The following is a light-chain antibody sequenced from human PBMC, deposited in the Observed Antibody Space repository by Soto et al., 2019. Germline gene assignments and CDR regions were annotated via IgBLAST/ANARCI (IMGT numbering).Light chain of an antibody. CDR3: LQRRSWPLT. V-gene: IGKV3-11*01. CDR1: QSVSSY. CDR2: DAS. J-gene: IGKJ4*01. Sequence: EIVLTQSPATLSLSPGERATLSCRASQSVSSYLAWYQQKPGQAPRLLIYDASNRATGIPARFSGSGSGTDFTLTISSLVPEDFAVYYCLQRRSWPLTFGGGTQVEFK.